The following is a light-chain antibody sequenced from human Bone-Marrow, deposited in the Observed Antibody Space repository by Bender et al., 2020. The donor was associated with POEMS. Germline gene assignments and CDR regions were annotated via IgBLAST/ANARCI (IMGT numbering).Light chain of an antibody. CDR2: INN. J-gene: IGLJ3*02. Sequence: QSVLTQPPSASGTPGQRGTISCSGSSSNIGTNPVNWYQQLPGTAPKLLIYINNQRPSGVPDRFSGSKSGTSASLAISGLQSEDEADYYCAAWEDSLNGWVFGGGTKLTVL. CDR1: SSNIGTNP. CDR3: AAWEDSLNGWV. V-gene: IGLV1-44*01.